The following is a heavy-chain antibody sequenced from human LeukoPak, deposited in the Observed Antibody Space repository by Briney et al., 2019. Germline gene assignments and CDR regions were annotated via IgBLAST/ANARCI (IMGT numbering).Heavy chain of an antibody. Sequence: ASETLSLTCTVSGGSISTYYWSWIRQPPGKGLEWIGYIYYSGSTNYNPSLKSRVTISVDTSKNQFSLKLSSVTAADTAVYYCARRVAGLWFGELFFDYWGQGTLVTVSS. J-gene: IGHJ4*02. CDR1: GGSISTYY. V-gene: IGHV4-59*12. D-gene: IGHD3-10*01. CDR2: IYYSGST. CDR3: ARRVAGLWFGELFFDY.